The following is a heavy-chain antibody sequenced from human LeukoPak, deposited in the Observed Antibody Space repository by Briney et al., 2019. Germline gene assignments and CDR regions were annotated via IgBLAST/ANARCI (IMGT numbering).Heavy chain of an antibody. Sequence: GGSLRLSCAASGFTFSSYWMHWVRQAPGKGLVWVSRINTDGSSTNYAGSVKGRFTISRDNAKNTLYLQMHSLRAEDTAVYYCARASPVWDYWGQGTLVTVSS. V-gene: IGHV3-74*01. D-gene: IGHD3-16*01. J-gene: IGHJ4*02. CDR1: GFTFSSYW. CDR3: ARASPVWDY. CDR2: INTDGSST.